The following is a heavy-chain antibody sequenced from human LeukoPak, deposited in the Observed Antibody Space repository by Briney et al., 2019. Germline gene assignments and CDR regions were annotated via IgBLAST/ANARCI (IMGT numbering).Heavy chain of an antibody. CDR3: ATSPPYCSSTSCYGGWFDP. J-gene: IGHJ5*02. V-gene: IGHV1-69*05. CDR1: GGTFSSYA. CDR2: IIPIFGTA. Sequence: SVKVSCKASGGTFSSYAISWVRQAPGQGLEWMGGIIPIFGTANYAQKFQGRVTITTDEYTSTAYMELGSLRSEDTAVYYCATSPPYCSSTSCYGGWFDPWGQGTLVTVSS. D-gene: IGHD2-2*01.